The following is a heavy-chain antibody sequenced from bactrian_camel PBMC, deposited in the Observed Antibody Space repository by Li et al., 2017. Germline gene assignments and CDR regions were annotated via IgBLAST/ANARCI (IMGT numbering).Heavy chain of an antibody. CDR2: INSNGAT. J-gene: IGHJ4*01. CDR3: VKPNPDARGGFDH. Sequence: HVQLVESGGGLVQPGGSLKLSCTAPGFTSNDCGMEWYRQAAGKQREWVSSINSNGATSYADSVKGRFAISMDNAGNTLYLQMNSLKPEDTAVYYCVKPNPDARGGFDHWGQGTQVTVS. D-gene: IGHD1*01. CDR1: GFTSNDCG. V-gene: IGHV3S26*01.